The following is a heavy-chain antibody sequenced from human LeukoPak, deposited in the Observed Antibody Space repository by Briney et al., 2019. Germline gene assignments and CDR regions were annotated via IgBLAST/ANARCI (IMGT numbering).Heavy chain of an antibody. J-gene: IGHJ4*02. Sequence: GGSLRLSCAASGFAFSSYGMHWVRQAPGKGLEWVAVISYDGSNKYYADSVKGRFTISRDNAKNSLYLQMNSLRAEDTAVYYCARLMYYYGSGSYLYWGQGTLVTVSS. CDR3: ARLMYYYGSGSYLY. CDR2: ISYDGSNK. V-gene: IGHV3-30*03. CDR1: GFAFSSYG. D-gene: IGHD3-10*01.